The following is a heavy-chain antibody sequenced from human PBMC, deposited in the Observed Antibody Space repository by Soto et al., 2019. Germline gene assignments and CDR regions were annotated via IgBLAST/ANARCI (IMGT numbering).Heavy chain of an antibody. CDR1: GGSLNRGCYY. J-gene: IGHJ3*01. CDR3: AREAPAASDAFDV. V-gene: IGHV4-31*03. D-gene: IGHD2-2*01. Sequence: SETLSLTCSVSGGSLNRGCYYWSWISQHPGKGLEWIGYIYYNGNPYYDPSLKSRVNISIDTSRNQFSLKLTSVTAADTAVYYCAREAPAASDAFDVWGQGTMVTVSS. CDR2: IYYNGNP.